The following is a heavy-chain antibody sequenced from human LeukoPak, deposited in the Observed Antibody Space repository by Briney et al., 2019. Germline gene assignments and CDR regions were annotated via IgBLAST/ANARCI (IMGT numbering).Heavy chain of an antibody. D-gene: IGHD3-16*02. V-gene: IGHV1-69*13. CDR1: GGTFSSYA. CDR2: IIPIFGTA. CDR3: ARDRLGYYDYVWGSYRFGYFDY. J-gene: IGHJ4*02. Sequence: SSVKVSCKASGGTFSSYAISWVRQAPGQGPEWMGGIIPIFGTANYEQKFQGRVTITADESTSTAYMELSSLRSEDTAVYYCARDRLGYYDYVWGSYRFGYFDYWGQGTLVTVSS.